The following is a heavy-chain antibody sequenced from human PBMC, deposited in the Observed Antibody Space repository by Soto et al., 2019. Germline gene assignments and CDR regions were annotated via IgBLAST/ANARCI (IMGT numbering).Heavy chain of an antibody. CDR3: ARGWRVVPAATDYYYYYMDV. Sequence: SETLSLTCTVSGGSISSYYRSWIRQPPGKGLEWIGYIYYSGSTNYNPSLKSRVTISVDTSKNQFSLKLSSVTAADTAVYYCARGWRVVPAATDYYYYYMDVWGKGTTVTVSS. CDR2: IYYSGST. J-gene: IGHJ6*03. D-gene: IGHD2-2*01. CDR1: GGSISSYY. V-gene: IGHV4-59*08.